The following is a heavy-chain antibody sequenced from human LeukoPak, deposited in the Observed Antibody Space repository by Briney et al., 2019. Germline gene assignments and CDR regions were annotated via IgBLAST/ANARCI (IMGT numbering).Heavy chain of an antibody. J-gene: IGHJ4*02. CDR1: GFTFSNAW. V-gene: IGHV3-15*01. CDR3: TTDSIVVVVAAEIY. CDR2: IKSKTDGGTT. Sequence: PGGSLRLSCAASGFTFSNAWMSWVRQAPGKGLEWVGRIKSKTDGGTTDYAAPVKGRFTISRDDSKNTLYLQMNSLKTKDTAVYYCTTDSIVVVVAAEIYWGQGTLVTVSS. D-gene: IGHD2-15*01.